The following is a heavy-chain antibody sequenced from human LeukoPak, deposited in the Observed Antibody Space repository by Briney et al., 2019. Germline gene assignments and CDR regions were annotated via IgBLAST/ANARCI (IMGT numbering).Heavy chain of an antibody. Sequence: GGSLRLSCAASGFSFSSYAMSWVRQAPGKGLEWVSAISGSGGSTYYADSVKGRFTISRDNSKNTLYLQMNSLRAEDTAVYYCAKESPYYYGSGRSLDYWGQGTLVTVSS. CDR2: ISGSGGST. D-gene: IGHD3-10*01. CDR3: AKESPYYYGSGRSLDY. J-gene: IGHJ4*02. CDR1: GFSFSSYA. V-gene: IGHV3-23*01.